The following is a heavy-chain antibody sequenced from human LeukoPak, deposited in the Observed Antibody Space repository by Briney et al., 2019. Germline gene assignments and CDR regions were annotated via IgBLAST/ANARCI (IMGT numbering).Heavy chain of an antibody. Sequence: GGSLRLSCVGSGFTFSSYWMTWVRQAPGKGLKWVTNIKDDGSEKYSVDSVKGRLTISRDNAKNLLYLQMSSLRAEDTAVYYCARARIDYWGQGTLVTVSS. J-gene: IGHJ4*02. CDR1: GFTFSSYW. CDR2: IKDDGSEK. V-gene: IGHV3-7*04. D-gene: IGHD1-14*01. CDR3: ARARIDY.